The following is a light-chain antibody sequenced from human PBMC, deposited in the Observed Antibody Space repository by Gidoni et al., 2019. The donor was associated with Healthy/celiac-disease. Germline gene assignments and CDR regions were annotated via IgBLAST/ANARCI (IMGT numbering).Light chain of an antibody. CDR3: QQRSNLIT. V-gene: IGKV3-11*01. Sequence: IVFTQYPSTLPLSPGARATLSCRASQSVSSSLAWYQQKPGQAPRLLIYEASSRATGIPARFSGSGSGTDFTLTISSLEPEDFAVYYCQQRSNLITFGQGTRLEIK. CDR2: EAS. J-gene: IGKJ5*01. CDR1: QSVSSS.